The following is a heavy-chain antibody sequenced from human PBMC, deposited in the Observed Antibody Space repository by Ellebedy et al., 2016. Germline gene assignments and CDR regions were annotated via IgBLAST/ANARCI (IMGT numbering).Heavy chain of an antibody. Sequence: SETLSLXXAVYGGSFSGYYWSWIRQPPGKGLEWIGEINHSGSTNYNPSLKSRVTISVDTSKNQFSLKLSSVTAADTAVYYCARGSRPGDYWGQGTLVTVSS. V-gene: IGHV4-34*01. J-gene: IGHJ4*02. CDR3: ARGSRPGDY. CDR2: INHSGST. CDR1: GGSFSGYY.